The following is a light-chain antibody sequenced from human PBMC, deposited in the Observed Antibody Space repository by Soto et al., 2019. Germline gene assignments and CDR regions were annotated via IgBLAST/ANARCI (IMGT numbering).Light chain of an antibody. J-gene: IGKJ1*01. CDR3: QQYGSSPTWT. CDR2: GAS. Sequence: SVLTQSPGTRSLSPGQRATLSCGASQSVSRNYLAWYQQKPGQAPRLLIYGASTRATGIPDRFSGSGSGTDFTLTISRLETEDSAVYYGQQYGSSPTWTFGQGTKVDIK. CDR1: QSVSRNY. V-gene: IGKV3-20*01.